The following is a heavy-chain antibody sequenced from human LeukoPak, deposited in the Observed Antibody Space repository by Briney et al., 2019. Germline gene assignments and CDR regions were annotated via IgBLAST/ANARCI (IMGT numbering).Heavy chain of an antibody. CDR1: GFTFSSYS. J-gene: IGHJ6*03. CDR3: ARVFTMVRGVIIRYYYMDV. D-gene: IGHD3-10*01. V-gene: IGHV3-21*01. Sequence: GGSLRLSCAASGFTFSSYSMNWVRQAPGKGLEWVSSISSSSSYIYYADSVKGRFTISRDNAKNSLYLQMNSLRAEDTAVYYCARVFTMVRGVIIRYYYMDVWGKGTTVTVSS. CDR2: ISSSSSYI.